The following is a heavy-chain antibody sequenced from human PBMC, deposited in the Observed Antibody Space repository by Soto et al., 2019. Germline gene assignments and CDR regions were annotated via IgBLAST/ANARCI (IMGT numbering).Heavy chain of an antibody. D-gene: IGHD3-3*01. CDR1: GFTFDDYT. CDR2: ISWDGGST. V-gene: IGHV3-43*01. CDR3: AKQVESFGPDYYYYCMDV. J-gene: IGHJ6*02. Sequence: GGSLRLSCAASGFTFDDYTMHWVRQAPGKGLEWVSLISWDGGSTYYADSVKGGLTISRDNSKNSLYLQMNSLRTEDTALYYCAKQVESFGPDYYYYCMDVWGQGTTVTVSS.